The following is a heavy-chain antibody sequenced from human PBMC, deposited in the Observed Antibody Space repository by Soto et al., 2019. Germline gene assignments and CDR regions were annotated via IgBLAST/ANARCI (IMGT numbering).Heavy chain of an antibody. D-gene: IGHD5-12*01. CDR1: GVSISAYH. CDR2: MHTSGST. V-gene: IGHV4-4*07. CDR3: ARDEYGYGDSYDS. Sequence: SETLSLTCIVSGVSISAYHWSWIRQPAGRGLEWIGRMHTSGSTNYNPSLKSRVSMSVDTSKNHFSLKVSSVTAADTAVYYCARDEYGYGDSYDSLGQGTLVTVSS. J-gene: IGHJ4*02.